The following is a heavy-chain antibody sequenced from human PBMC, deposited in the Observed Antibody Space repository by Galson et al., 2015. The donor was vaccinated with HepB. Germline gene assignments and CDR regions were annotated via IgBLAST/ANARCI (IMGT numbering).Heavy chain of an antibody. D-gene: IGHD3-3*01. V-gene: IGHV3-48*03. J-gene: IGHJ4*02. CDR3: ARGGYRITIFGVNY. CDR2: ISGSGGAI. CDR1: GFTFSSYE. Sequence: SLRLSCAASGFTFSSYEMSWVRQAPGKGLEWVSYISGSGGAIYYADSVKGRFTISRDNARKSLYLQMNSLRAEDTAVYYCARGGYRITIFGVNYWGQGTLVTVSS.